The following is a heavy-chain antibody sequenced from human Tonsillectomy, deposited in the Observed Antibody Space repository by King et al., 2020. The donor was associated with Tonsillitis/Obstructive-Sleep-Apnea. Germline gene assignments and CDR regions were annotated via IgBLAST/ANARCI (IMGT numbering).Heavy chain of an antibody. CDR3: AKGLSRWYQLLYIYYQYGMDG. CDR2: ISDSGDIT. CDR1: GFTFSSYA. D-gene: IGHD2-2*02. Sequence: VQLVESGGGLVQPEGSLRLSCAASGFTFSSYAMSWVRQAPGKGLEWVSSISDSGDITYYADSVRGRLTISRDNSKNTLYLEMNSLRAEDTAVYYCAKGLSRWYQLLYIYYQYGMDGWGQGTSVTVS. J-gene: IGHJ6*02. V-gene: IGHV3-23*04.